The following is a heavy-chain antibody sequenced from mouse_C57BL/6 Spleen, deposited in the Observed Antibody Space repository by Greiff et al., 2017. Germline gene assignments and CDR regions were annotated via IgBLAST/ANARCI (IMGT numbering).Heavy chain of an antibody. D-gene: IGHD2-2*01. CDR3: ARLGLYGFPMDY. Sequence: QVQLQQSGAELVRPGTSVKVSCKASGYAFTNYLIEWVKQRPGQGLEWIGVINPGSGGTNYNEKFKGKATLTADKSSSTAYMQLSSLTSEDSAVYCCARLGLYGFPMDYWGQGTSVTVSS. CDR1: GYAFTNYL. V-gene: IGHV1-54*01. CDR2: INPGSGGT. J-gene: IGHJ4*01.